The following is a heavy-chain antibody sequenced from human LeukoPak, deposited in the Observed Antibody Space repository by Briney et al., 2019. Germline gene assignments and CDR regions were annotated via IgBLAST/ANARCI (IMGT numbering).Heavy chain of an antibody. CDR2: IYYSGST. D-gene: IGHD3-9*01. CDR3: ARAARRYFDWSTGRGAFDI. V-gene: IGHV4-31*03. Sequence: SETLSLTCTVSGGSISSGGYYWSWIRQHPGKDLEWIGYIYYSGSTYYNPSLKSRVTISVDTSKNQFSLKLSSVTAADTAVYYCARAARRYFDWSTGRGAFDIWGQGTMVTVSS. J-gene: IGHJ3*02. CDR1: GGSISSGGYY.